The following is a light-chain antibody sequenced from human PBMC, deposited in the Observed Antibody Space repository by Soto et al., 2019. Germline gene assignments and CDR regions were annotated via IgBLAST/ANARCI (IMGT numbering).Light chain of an antibody. CDR1: QSVSSSY. CDR3: QQYGSSPTWT. Sequence: IVMTQSPATLSVSPGERATLSFRASQSVSSSYLAWYQQKPGQAPRLLIYGASSRATGIPDRFSGSGSGTDFTLTISRLEPEDFAVYYCQQYGSSPTWTFGQGTKV. J-gene: IGKJ1*01. CDR2: GAS. V-gene: IGKV3-20*01.